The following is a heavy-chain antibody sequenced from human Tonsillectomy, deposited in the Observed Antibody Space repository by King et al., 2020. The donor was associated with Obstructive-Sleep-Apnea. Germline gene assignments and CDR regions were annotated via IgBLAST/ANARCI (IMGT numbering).Heavy chain of an antibody. J-gene: IGHJ5*02. D-gene: IGHD6-19*01. CDR2: INPNSGGT. V-gene: IGHV1-2*02. CDR1: GYTFTGYY. Sequence: QLVQSGAEVKKPGASVKVSCKASGYTFTGYYIHWVRQSPGQGLEWMGWINPNSGGTNYVQRFQGRVTMTRDTSINTAYMEPGVLRSDDTAVYYCARGGAVASTFWPNWFDPWGQGTRVTVSS. CDR3: ARGGAVASTFWPNWFDP.